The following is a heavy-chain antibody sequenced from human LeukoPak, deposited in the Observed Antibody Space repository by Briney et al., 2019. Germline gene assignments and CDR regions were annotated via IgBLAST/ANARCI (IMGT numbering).Heavy chain of an antibody. J-gene: IGHJ4*02. CDR2: IYYSGST. CDR3: ARRVVPAAMWSWVRTNFDY. V-gene: IGHV4-39*01. Sequence: SETLSLTCTVSGVSISSSSYYWGWIRQPPGKGLEWIGSIYYSGSTYYNPSLKSRVTISVDTSKNQFSLKLSSVTAADTAVYYCARRVVPAAMWSWVRTNFDYWGQGTLVTVSS. D-gene: IGHD2-2*01. CDR1: GVSISSSSYY.